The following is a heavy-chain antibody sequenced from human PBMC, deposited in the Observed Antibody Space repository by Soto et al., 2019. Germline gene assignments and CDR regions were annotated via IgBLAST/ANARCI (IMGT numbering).Heavy chain of an antibody. D-gene: IGHD6-19*01. CDR2: INHSGST. CDR3: GRDPMGGWYSNYYYGMDV. CDR1: GGSFSGYY. J-gene: IGHJ6*02. Sequence: SETLSLTCAVYGGSFSGYYWSWIRQPPGKGREWIGEINHSGSTNYNPSLKSRVTISVDTSNNQFSLKLSSVTAPEPAVYYGGRDPMGGWYSNYYYGMDVCGHGTTVSVS. V-gene: IGHV4-34*01.